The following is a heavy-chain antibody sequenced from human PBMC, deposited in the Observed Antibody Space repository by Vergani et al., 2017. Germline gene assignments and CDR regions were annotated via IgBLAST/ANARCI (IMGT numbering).Heavy chain of an antibody. CDR1: GFGFKNFA. D-gene: IGHD3-3*01. CDR3: TTDGARRITIFGVVIFDY. V-gene: IGHV3-30*03. J-gene: IGHJ4*02. Sequence: QVSLVESGGGVVQPGRSLTLTCSASGFGFKNFAMHWVRQAPGKGLEWVATISKDGTHDYYEPSVRGRFAVSRDNFKNTMYLQMNSLKTEDTAVYYCTTDGARRITIFGVVIFDYWGQGTLVTVSS. CDR2: ISKDGTHD.